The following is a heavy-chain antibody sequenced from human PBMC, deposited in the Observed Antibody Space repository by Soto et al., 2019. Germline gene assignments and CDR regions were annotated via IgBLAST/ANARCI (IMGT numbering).Heavy chain of an antibody. CDR2: ISYDGSNK. J-gene: IGHJ4*02. Sequence: LRLSCAASGFTFSSYGMHWVRQAPGKGLEWVAVISYDGSNKYYADSVKGRFTISRDNSKNTLYLQMNSLRAEDTAVYYCAKERDIVVVVAPLDYRGQGTLVTVSS. CDR3: AKERDIVVVVAPLDY. CDR1: GFTFSSYG. D-gene: IGHD2-15*01. V-gene: IGHV3-30*18.